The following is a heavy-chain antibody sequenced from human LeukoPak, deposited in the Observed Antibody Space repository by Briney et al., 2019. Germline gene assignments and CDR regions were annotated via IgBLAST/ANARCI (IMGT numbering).Heavy chain of an antibody. CDR1: GFTFTNYA. D-gene: IGHD3-22*01. CDR3: AKRPRVGYDSSVSDY. CDR2: ISGSGGIK. J-gene: IGHJ4*02. V-gene: IGHV3-23*01. Sequence: GGSLRLSCAASGFTFTNYAMSWVRQAPGKGLEWVSHISGSGGIKYYADSVKGRFTISRDNSKNTLYLQMSSLSAEDTAVYYCAKRPRVGYDSSVSDYWGQGTLVTVSS.